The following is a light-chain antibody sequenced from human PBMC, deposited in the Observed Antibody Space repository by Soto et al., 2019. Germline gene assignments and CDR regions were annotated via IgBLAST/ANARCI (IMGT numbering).Light chain of an antibody. Sequence: QSALTQPASVSGSPGQSITISCTGTSSDVGGYNYVSWYQQHPGKAPKLMIYNVSNRPSGVSSRFSGSKSGNTASLTISGLQAEDEDDYYCSSSTTSSPDVFATGTKVTVL. V-gene: IGLV2-14*01. CDR3: SSSTTSSPDV. CDR1: SSDVGGYNY. CDR2: NVS. J-gene: IGLJ1*01.